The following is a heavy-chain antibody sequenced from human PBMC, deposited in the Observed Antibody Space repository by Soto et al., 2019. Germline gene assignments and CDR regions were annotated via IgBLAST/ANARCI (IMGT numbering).Heavy chain of an antibody. J-gene: IGHJ4*02. CDR3: AKDGLTTVTHYFDF. V-gene: IGHV3-30*18. CDR1: GFNFSSYG. Sequence: QVQLVESGGGVVQPGRSLRLSCAASGFNFSSYGMHWVRQAPGKGLEWVAVMSYDGNNKYYADSVKGRFTIFRDNSKDTLYLQMNSLRAEDTAVYYCAKDGLTTVTHYFDFWGLGTSVTVSS. CDR2: MSYDGNNK. D-gene: IGHD4-17*01.